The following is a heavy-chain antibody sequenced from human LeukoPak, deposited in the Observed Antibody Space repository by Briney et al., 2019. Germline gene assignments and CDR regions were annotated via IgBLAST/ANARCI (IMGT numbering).Heavy chain of an antibody. V-gene: IGHV4-39*01. CDR1: GCSISSSSYY. D-gene: IGHD6-19*01. CDR3: ARQAVAEDY. CDR2: IYYSGST. Sequence: SETLSLTCTVSGCSISSSSYYWGWLRQPPGKGLEWIGSIYYSGSTYYNPSLKSRVTISVDTSKNQFSLKLSSVTAADTAVYYWARQAVAEDYWGQGTLVTVSS. J-gene: IGHJ4*02.